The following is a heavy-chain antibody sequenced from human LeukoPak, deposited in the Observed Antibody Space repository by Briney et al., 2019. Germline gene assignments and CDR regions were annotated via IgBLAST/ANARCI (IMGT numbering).Heavy chain of an antibody. CDR3: ARGGLQGLYYFDY. Sequence: SETLSLTSTVSGGSISSYYWSWIRQPPGKGLEWIGYIYYSGSTNYNPSLKSRVTISVDTSKNQFSLKLSSVTAADTAVYYCARGGLQGLYYFDYWGQGTLVTVSS. CDR1: GGSISSYY. CDR2: IYYSGST. V-gene: IGHV4-59*01. J-gene: IGHJ4*02.